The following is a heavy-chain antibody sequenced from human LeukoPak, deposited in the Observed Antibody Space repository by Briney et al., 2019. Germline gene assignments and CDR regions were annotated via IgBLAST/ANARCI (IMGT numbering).Heavy chain of an antibody. CDR1: GFTFHNFG. J-gene: IGHJ4*02. CDR3: ARDVGLEYPIY. V-gene: IGHV3-21*01. D-gene: IGHD1-1*01. Sequence: GGSLRLSHASSGFTFHNFGMNWVRQAPGKGLEWVSSISSSSSSSIYYADSVKGRFTISRDNAKNSLYLQMNSLRADDTAVYYCARDVGLEYPIYWRRGTLVTVSS. CDR2: ISSSSSSSI.